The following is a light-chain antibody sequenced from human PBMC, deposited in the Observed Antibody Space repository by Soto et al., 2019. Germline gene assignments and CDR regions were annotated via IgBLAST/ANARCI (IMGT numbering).Light chain of an antibody. CDR1: SSNIATNT. J-gene: IGLJ1*01. Sequence: QSVLTQPSSASGTPGQRVTISCSGSSSNIATNTVNWYQHLPGTAPKLLIYFYDQRPSGVPDRFSASKSGTSASLAISELQSDDEADYYCAAWDDSLNAYVFGTGTKVTVL. CDR2: FYD. V-gene: IGLV1-44*01. CDR3: AAWDDSLNAYV.